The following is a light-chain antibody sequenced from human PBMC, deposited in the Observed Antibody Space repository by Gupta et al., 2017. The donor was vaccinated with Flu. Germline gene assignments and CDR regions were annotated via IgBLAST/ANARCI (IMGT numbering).Light chain of an antibody. Sequence: SSELTQDPAVSVALGQTVRITCQGDSLRSYYASWYQQKPGQAPVLVIYGKNSRPSGIPDRFSGSSSGNTASLTITGAQAEDEADYYCNSRDSSGNHLEVFGGGTKLTVL. CDR3: NSRDSSGNHLEV. CDR1: SLRSYY. V-gene: IGLV3-19*01. CDR2: GKN. J-gene: IGLJ2*01.